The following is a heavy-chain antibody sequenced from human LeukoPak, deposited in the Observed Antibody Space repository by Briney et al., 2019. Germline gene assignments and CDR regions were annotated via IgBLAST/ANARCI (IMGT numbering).Heavy chain of an antibody. CDR1: GVSFSSGDYY. D-gene: IGHD2-21*01. V-gene: IGHV4-31*03. CDR3: ARDVFQFYGMDV. Sequence: PSETLSLTCTVSGVSFSSGDYYWSWIRQHPEKGLEWIGFISDSGSTYYNPSLKSRLTISLDTSKNQFSLNLTSVTAADTGVYYCARDVFQFYGMDVWGQGTTVTVSS. CDR2: ISDSGST. J-gene: IGHJ6*02.